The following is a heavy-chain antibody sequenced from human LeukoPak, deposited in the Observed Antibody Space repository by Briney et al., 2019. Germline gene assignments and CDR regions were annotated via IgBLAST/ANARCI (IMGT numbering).Heavy chain of an antibody. V-gene: IGHV3-30-3*01. CDR3: ARVRAKGIAAAGTLAY. Sequence: PGVSLILCCSAPRFTFSSYAMHWVRWAPAKVVERVAAISYDGSNKYYADSVKGRFTISRDNSKNTLYLQMNSLRAEDTAVYYCARVRAKGIAAAGTLAYWGQGTLVTVSS. J-gene: IGHJ4*02. CDR2: ISYDGSNK. CDR1: RFTFSSYA. D-gene: IGHD6-13*01.